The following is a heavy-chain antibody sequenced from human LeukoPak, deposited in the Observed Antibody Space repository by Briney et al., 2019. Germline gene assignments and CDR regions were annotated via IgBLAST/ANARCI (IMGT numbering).Heavy chain of an antibody. Sequence: GASVKVSCKVSGYTLTELSMHWVRQAPGKGLEWMGGFDPEDGETIYAQKFQGRVTMTEDTSTDTAYMELSSLRSEDTAVYYCATANYGVDAFDIWGQGTMVTVSS. J-gene: IGHJ3*02. CDR1: GYTLTELS. CDR2: FDPEDGET. CDR3: ATANYGVDAFDI. V-gene: IGHV1-24*01. D-gene: IGHD4/OR15-4a*01.